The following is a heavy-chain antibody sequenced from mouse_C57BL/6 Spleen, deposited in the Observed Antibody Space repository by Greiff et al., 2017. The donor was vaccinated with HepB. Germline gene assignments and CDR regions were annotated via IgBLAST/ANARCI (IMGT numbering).Heavy chain of an antibody. J-gene: IGHJ2*01. CDR2: ISSGSSTI. D-gene: IGHD1-1*01. CDR1: GFTFSDYG. CDR3: ARDYGSIFDY. Sequence: EVHLVESGGGLVKPGGSLKLSCAASGFTFSDYGMHWVRQAPEKGLEWVAYISSGSSTIYYADTVKSRFTISRDNAKNTLFLQMTSLRSEDTAMYYCARDYGSIFDYWGQGTTLTVSS. V-gene: IGHV5-17*01.